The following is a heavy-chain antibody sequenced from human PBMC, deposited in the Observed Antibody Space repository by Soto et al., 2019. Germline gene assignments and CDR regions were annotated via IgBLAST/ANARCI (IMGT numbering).Heavy chain of an antibody. CDR3: ARDRYYYDSSGYYYRYFDY. Sequence: SVKVSCKASGGTFSSYAISWVRQAPGQGLEWMGGIIPIFGTANYAQKFQGRVTITADESTSTAYMELSSLRSEDTAVCYCARDRYYYDSSGYYYRYFDYWGQGTLVTVSS. CDR2: IIPIFGTA. D-gene: IGHD3-22*01. J-gene: IGHJ4*02. V-gene: IGHV1-69*13. CDR1: GGTFSSYA.